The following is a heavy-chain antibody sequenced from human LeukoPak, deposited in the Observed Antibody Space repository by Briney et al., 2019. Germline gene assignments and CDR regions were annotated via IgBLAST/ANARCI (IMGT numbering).Heavy chain of an antibody. CDR1: GFTFSSYW. V-gene: IGHV3-7*03. J-gene: IGHJ6*03. CDR3: ARGPPRYYYYYYYMDV. CDR2: IKQDGSEK. D-gene: IGHD6-25*01. Sequence: GGSLRLSCAASGFTFSSYWMSWVRQAPGKGLEWVAKIKQDGSEKYYVDSVKGRFTISRDNAKNSLYLQMNSLRAEDTALYYCARGPPRYYYYYYYMDVWGKGTTVTVSS.